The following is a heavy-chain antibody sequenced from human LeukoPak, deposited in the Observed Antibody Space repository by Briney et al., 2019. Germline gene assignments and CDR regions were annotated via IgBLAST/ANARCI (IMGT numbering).Heavy chain of an antibody. CDR2: IRKDGSDK. D-gene: IGHD3-9*01. CDR1: GFSFNSYW. J-gene: IGHJ4*02. V-gene: IGHV3-7*03. CDR3: ARDRGLRYFDSFDF. Sequence: GGSLRLSCAASGFSFNSYWMSWVRQAPGKGLEWVAHIRKDGSDKYYLDSVKARFTISRDNVKNLVHLQTNGLRAEDTAAYYCARDRGLRYFDSFDFWGQGTRVTVSS.